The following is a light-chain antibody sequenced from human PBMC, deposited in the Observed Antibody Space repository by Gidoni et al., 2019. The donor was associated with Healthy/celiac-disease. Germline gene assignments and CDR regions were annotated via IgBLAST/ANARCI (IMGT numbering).Light chain of an antibody. J-gene: IGLJ2*01. Sequence: QSALTQPASGSGSPGPSITISCTGPSSAVGSYNLVSWYHTHPGKAPKLMIYEGSKRPSGVSNRFSGSKSGNTASLTISGLQAEDEADYYCCSYAGSSTVVFGGGTKLTVL. CDR1: SSAVGSYNL. V-gene: IGLV2-23*01. CDR2: EGS. CDR3: CSYAGSSTVV.